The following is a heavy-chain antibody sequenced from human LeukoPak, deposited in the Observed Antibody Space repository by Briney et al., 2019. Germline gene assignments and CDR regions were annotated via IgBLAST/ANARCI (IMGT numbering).Heavy chain of an antibody. D-gene: IGHD4-17*01. Sequence: SVKVSCKASGYTFTSYGKSWVRQAPAQRLEGMGWISAYHCNRNYAQKLQGRVTITTDTSTSTAYMVLKSLRSDHTAVYYCARHDYGDTGWFDPWGQGTLVTVSS. V-gene: IGHV1-18*01. CDR2: ISAYHCNR. CDR1: GYTFTSYG. J-gene: IGHJ5*02. CDR3: ARHDYGDTGWFDP.